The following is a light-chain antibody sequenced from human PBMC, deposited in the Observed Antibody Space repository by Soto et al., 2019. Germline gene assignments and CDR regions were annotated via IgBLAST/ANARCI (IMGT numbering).Light chain of an antibody. CDR2: DVS. Sequence: QSALTQPASVSGSPGQSITISCTGTTSDFGRYNYVSWYQQHPGKAPKLIIYDVSNRPSGVSNRFSGSKSGNTASLTISGLQAEDEADYYCNSYTSSSTYGFGTGTKVTVL. CDR3: NSYTSSSTYG. CDR1: TSDFGRYNY. J-gene: IGLJ1*01. V-gene: IGLV2-14*01.